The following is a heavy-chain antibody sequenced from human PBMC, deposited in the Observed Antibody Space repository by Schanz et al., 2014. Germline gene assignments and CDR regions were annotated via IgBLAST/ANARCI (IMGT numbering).Heavy chain of an antibody. V-gene: IGHV3-53*01. Sequence: EVQLVVSGGGLIQPGGSLRLSCAVSGFTLSTNYMSWVRQAPGKGLEWVSSLYIGGGSTRYADSVKGRFIISRDSSKNTLFLQMNSLRADDTAVYFCARDEGRDGYNLAFDVWGQGTLVTV. CDR3: ARDEGRDGYNLAFDV. CDR2: LYIGGGST. J-gene: IGHJ3*01. CDR1: GFTLSTNY. D-gene: IGHD5-12*01.